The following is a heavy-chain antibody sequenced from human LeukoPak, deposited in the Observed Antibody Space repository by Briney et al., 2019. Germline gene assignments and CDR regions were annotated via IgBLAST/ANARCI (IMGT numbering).Heavy chain of an antibody. V-gene: IGHV1-8*03. CDR1: GYTFTSYD. CDR2: MNPNSGNT. Sequence: ASVKVSCKASGYTFTSYDINWVRQATGQGLEWMGWMNPNSGNTGYAQKFQGRVTITRDTSISTAYMELSSLRSEDAAVYYCARVPRGRSAGSGYYYGFDYWGQGTLVTVSS. CDR3: ARVPRGRSAGSGYYYGFDY. D-gene: IGHD3-22*01. J-gene: IGHJ4*02.